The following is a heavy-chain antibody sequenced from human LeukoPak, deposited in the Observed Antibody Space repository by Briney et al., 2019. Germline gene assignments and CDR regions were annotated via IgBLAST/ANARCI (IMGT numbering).Heavy chain of an antibody. CDR3: AKRGVVIRVILVGFHKEANYFDS. CDR1: GVTLSNYG. Sequence: GGSLRLSCAVSGVTLSNYGMSWVRQAPGKGLEWVAGISGSGGRTNYADSVKGRFTVSRDNPKNTLYLQMNSLRAEDTAVYFCAKRGVVIRVILVGFHKEANYFDSWGQGALVTVSS. V-gene: IGHV3-23*01. CDR2: ISGSGGRT. D-gene: IGHD3-22*01. J-gene: IGHJ4*02.